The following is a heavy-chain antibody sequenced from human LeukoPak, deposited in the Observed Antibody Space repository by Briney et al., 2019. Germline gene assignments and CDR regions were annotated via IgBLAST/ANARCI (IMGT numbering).Heavy chain of an antibody. CDR3: VKDRYSSAYYFEN. V-gene: IGHV3-23*01. CDR1: GFVFSTYA. J-gene: IGHJ4*02. D-gene: IGHD5-18*01. CDR2: ISGSGAST. Sequence: GGSLRLSCAASGFVFSTYAMSWVRQAPGRGLEWVSGISGSGASTYSANSVKGRFTISRDNSKNTLDLRMNSLRAEDTAIYYCVKDRYSSAYYFENSGQGTLVTVSS.